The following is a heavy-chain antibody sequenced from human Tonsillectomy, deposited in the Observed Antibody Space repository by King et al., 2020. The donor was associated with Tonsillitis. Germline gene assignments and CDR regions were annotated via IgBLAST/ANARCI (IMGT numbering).Heavy chain of an antibody. CDR2: IISSGDTI. D-gene: IGHD3-10*01. J-gene: IGHJ6*03. CDR1: GFTFSSYE. V-gene: IGHV3-48*03. Sequence: VQLVESGGGLVQPGGSLRLSCAASGFTFSSYEMNWVRQAPGKGLEWVSSIISSGDTIYYADFLKGRFTISRDNAKNSLYLQMNSLRGEDTAVYYWSRVSVVRGIYYYYYYMDVWGKGTTVTVSS. CDR3: SRVSVVRGIYYYYYYMDV.